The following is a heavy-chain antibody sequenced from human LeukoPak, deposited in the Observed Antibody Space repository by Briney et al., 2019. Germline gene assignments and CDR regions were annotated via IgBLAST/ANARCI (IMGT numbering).Heavy chain of an antibody. V-gene: IGHV1-18*01. CDR3: ARGRSGLAAAGTYDY. J-gene: IGHJ4*02. CDR2: ISAYNGDT. Sequence: ASVKVSCKASGYTFTSHSISWVRQAPGRGLEWMGWISAYNGDTKYAQNFQGRVTMTTDASTTTAYMEVRSLTSDDTAVYYCARGRSGLAAAGTYDYWGQGTLITVSS. CDR1: GYTFTSHS. D-gene: IGHD6-13*01.